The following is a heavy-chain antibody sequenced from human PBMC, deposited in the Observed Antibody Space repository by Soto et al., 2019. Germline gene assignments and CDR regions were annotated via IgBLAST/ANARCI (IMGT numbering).Heavy chain of an antibody. CDR2: IDHSGST. J-gene: IGHJ6*02. CDR1: GGSISSSNW. D-gene: IGHD3-10*01. Sequence: QVQLQESGPGLVKPSGTLSHTCAVSGGSISSSNWWSWVRQPPGKGLEWIGEIDHSGSTNYNPYLKCRVTRPVDKYKNPFSLKLCSVTAADTGVYCCARVGSGMDVWRQGTTVTVSS. V-gene: IGHV4-4*01. CDR3: ARVGSGMDV.